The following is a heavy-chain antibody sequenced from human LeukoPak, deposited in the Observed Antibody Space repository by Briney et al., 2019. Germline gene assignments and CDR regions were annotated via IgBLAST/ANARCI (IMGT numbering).Heavy chain of an antibody. V-gene: IGHV4-59*01. D-gene: IGHD2-2*01. CDR3: VKSSSRYQPWTLDI. Sequence: SETLSLTCTVSSGSFRTYYWSWIRQPPGKGLEWIGYIFYNEGTSYNPSLKSRVTISVDTSNNQLSLKVNSVTAADTAMYYCVKSSSRYQPWTLDIWGRGTMVTVSS. CDR1: SGSFRTYY. CDR2: IFYNEGT. J-gene: IGHJ3*02.